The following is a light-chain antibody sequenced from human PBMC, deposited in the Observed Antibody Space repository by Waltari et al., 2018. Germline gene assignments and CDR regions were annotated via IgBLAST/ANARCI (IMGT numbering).Light chain of an antibody. Sequence: EVVMTQSPATLSVSPGERATLSCRASHGISDNLAWYQQKPGQAPRLLIYGAFTRATGIPGRFTGRGSGTECPLTISSLQSGDSAVYYRQQYNRWPPITFGQGTLLEIK. CDR3: QQYNRWPPIT. J-gene: IGKJ5*01. CDR2: GAF. V-gene: IGKV3-15*01. CDR1: HGISDN.